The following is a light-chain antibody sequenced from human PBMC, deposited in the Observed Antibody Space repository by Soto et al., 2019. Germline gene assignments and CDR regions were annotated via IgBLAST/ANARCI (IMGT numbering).Light chain of an antibody. V-gene: IGLV2-14*03. CDR1: SSDVDAYNF. CDR2: DVS. Sequence: QSVLTQPASVSESPGQSIAISCTGTSSDVDAYNFVSWYQHHPGKAPKLMIFDVSNRPSGVSNRFSGSKSGNTASLTISGLQAEDEADYYCTSYTTSSTYVFGTGTKVTVL. J-gene: IGLJ1*01. CDR3: TSYTTSSTYV.